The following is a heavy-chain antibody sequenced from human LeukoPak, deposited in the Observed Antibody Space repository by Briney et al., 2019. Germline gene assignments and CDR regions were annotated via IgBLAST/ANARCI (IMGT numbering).Heavy chain of an antibody. V-gene: IGHV3-49*03. CDR3: TSSHYYDSSGYYLRY. Sequence: GGSLRLSCTASGFTFGDYAMSWFRQAPGKGLEWVGFIRSKAYGGTTEYAASVKGRFTISRDDPKSIAYLQMNSLKTEDTAVYYCTSSHYYDSSGYYLRYWGQGTLVTVSS. J-gene: IGHJ4*02. CDR2: IRSKAYGGTT. D-gene: IGHD3-22*01. CDR1: GFTFGDYA.